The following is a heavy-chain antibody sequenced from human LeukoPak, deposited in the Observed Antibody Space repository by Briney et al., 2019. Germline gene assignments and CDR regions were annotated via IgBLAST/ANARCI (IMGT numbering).Heavy chain of an antibody. CDR2: IIPILGIA. V-gene: IGHV1-69*04. CDR1: GGTFSSYA. CDR3: ARGYSSGTYKGY. J-gene: IGHJ4*02. Sequence: SVKVSCKASGGTFSSYAISWVRQAPGQGLEWMGRIIPILGIANYAQKFQGRVTITADKSTSTAYMERSSLRSEDTAVYYCARGYSSGTYKGYWGQGTLVTVSS. D-gene: IGHD6-19*01.